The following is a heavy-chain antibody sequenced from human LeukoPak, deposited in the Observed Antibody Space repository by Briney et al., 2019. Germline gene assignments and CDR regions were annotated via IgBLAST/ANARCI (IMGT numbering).Heavy chain of an antibody. CDR2: ICSSGSA. D-gene: IGHD1-1*01. CDR3: ARRRGNGKLDP. Sequence: PSETLSLTCTVSGGSISNRNYHWGWIRQPPGKGLEWIGSICSSGSAYYNPSLKSRVTISVDTSKNQFSLKLSSVTAADTAVYYCARRRGNGKLDPWGQGTLVTVSS. V-gene: IGHV4-39*01. CDR1: GGSISNRNYH. J-gene: IGHJ5*02.